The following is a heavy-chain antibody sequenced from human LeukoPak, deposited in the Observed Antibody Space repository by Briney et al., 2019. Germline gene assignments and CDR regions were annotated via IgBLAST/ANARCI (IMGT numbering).Heavy chain of an antibody. Sequence: SGGSLRLSCAASGFTVSSNYMNWVRQAPGKGLEWVSSISSSSSYIYYADSVKGRFTISRDNAKNSLYLQMNSLRAEDTAVYYCARSLLKAVAGNGQFDYWGQGTLVTVSS. V-gene: IGHV3-21*01. CDR2: ISSSSSYI. J-gene: IGHJ4*02. D-gene: IGHD6-19*01. CDR1: GFTVSSNY. CDR3: ARSLLKAVAGNGQFDY.